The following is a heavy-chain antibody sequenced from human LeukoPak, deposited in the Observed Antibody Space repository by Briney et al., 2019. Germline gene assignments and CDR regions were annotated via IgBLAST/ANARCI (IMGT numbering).Heavy chain of an antibody. Sequence: HPGGSLRLSCTASGFTFSSYAMSWVRQAPGKGLEWVSGISGSGGRTYYADSVKGRFTISRDNSKNTLYLQMNSLRAEDTAVYYCAKDLRIDYYGSGSYLDYWGQGTLVTVSS. CDR3: AKDLRIDYYGSGSYLDY. D-gene: IGHD3-10*01. CDR1: GFTFSSYA. V-gene: IGHV3-23*01. J-gene: IGHJ4*02. CDR2: ISGSGGRT.